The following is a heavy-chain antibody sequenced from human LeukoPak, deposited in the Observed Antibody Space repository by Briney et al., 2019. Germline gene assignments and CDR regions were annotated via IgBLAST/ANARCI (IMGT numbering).Heavy chain of an antibody. CDR1: GFTSDDHA. CDR2: IMWRSGST. CDR3: TKDLTPGGADV. D-gene: IGHD3-10*01. J-gene: IGHJ6*02. Sequence: GGSLRLSCAVSGFTSDDHAMHWVRQASGKGLEWVAGIMWRSGSTGYGDSVKGRFAISRDNAKKSLYLQMNGLRVEDTAFYYCTKDLTPGGADVWGQGTTVTVSS. V-gene: IGHV3-9*02.